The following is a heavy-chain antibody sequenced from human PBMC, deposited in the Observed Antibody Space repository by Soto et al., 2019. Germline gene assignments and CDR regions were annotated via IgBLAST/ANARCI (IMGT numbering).Heavy chain of an antibody. CDR2: IYHTGNT. D-gene: IGHD3-16*01. V-gene: IGHV4-4*02. CDR1: GGSIITSNW. CDR3: ARGGYYFDY. Sequence: SETLSLTCAVSGGSIITSNWWSWVRQPPGKGLEWIGEIYHTGNTNYNPSLKSRVTISVEKSKNQFSLKLSSVTAADTAVYYCARGGYYFDYWGQGTLVTVSS. J-gene: IGHJ4*02.